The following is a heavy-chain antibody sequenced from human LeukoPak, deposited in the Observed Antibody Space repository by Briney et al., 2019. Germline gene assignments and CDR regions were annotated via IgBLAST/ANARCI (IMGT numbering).Heavy chain of an antibody. J-gene: IGHJ4*02. CDR1: GFTFSNAW. CDR3: TTDPMIVVVNY. V-gene: IGHV3-15*01. Sequence: GGSLRLSCAASGFTFSNAWMSWVRQAPGKGLEWVGRIKSKTDGGTTDYAAPVKGRFTISRDDSKNTLYLQMNSLKIEDTAVYYCTTDPMIVVVNYWGQGTLVTVSS. CDR2: IKSKTDGGTT. D-gene: IGHD3-22*01.